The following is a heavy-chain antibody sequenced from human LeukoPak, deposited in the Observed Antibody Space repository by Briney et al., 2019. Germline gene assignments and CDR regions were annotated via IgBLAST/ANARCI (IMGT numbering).Heavy chain of an antibody. V-gene: IGHV3-74*01. CDR3: ARERWDGAYGGRMSFDY. CDR1: AFTFNTYW. D-gene: IGHD4-23*01. Sequence: GGSLRLSCAASAFTFNTYWMHWVRQVPGRGLEWVSRISGDESSTNYADSVKGRFTISRDNAKDTLYLHMNSLTAEDTAVYYCARERWDGAYGGRMSFDYWGQGTLVTVSS. CDR2: ISGDESST. J-gene: IGHJ4*02.